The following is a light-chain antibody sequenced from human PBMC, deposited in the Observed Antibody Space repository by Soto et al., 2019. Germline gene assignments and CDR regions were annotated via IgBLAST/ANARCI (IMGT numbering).Light chain of an antibody. Sequence: QSVLTQPASVSGSPGQSITISCTGTSSDVGSYNYVSWYQQHPGKAPKLMIYEVSDRPSGISSRFSGSKSGNTASLTISGLQTEDEADYYCCSYTSSRTYVFGTGTKLTVL. J-gene: IGLJ1*01. V-gene: IGLV2-14*01. CDR1: SSDVGSYNY. CDR3: CSYTSSRTYV. CDR2: EVS.